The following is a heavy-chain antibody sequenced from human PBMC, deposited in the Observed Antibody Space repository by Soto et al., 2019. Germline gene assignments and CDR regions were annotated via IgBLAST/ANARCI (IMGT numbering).Heavy chain of an antibody. CDR2: INPNTGGT. J-gene: IGHJ5*02. Sequence: ASVKVSCKASGYAFSYYYLHWVRQAPGQGLEWMGWINPNTGGTKYAQKFQDRVTLTRDTSIRTAYMELSTLTLGDTAVYYCAREGGNGTIEKTSSYNLLDPCGQGPLVTVYS. CDR1: GYAFSYYY. CDR3: AREGGNGTIEKTSSYNLLDP. V-gene: IGHV1-2*02. D-gene: IGHD1-1*01.